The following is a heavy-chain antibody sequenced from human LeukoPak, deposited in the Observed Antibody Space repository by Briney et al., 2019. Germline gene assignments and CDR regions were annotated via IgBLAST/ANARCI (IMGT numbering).Heavy chain of an antibody. CDR1: GGTFSSYA. D-gene: IGHD3-10*01. J-gene: IGHJ4*02. V-gene: IGHV1-69*05. Sequence: SVKVSCKASGGTFSSYAISWVRQAPGQGLEWMGRIIPIFGTANYAQKFQGRVTITTDESTSTAYMELSSLRSEDTAVYYCARDLSFYGSGSQYYFDYWGQGALVTVSS. CDR3: ARDLSFYGSGSQYYFDY. CDR2: IIPIFGTA.